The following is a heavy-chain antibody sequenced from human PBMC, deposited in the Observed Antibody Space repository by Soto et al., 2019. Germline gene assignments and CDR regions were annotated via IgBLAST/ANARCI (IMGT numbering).Heavy chain of an antibody. CDR3: ARFYYYSSGYLPSPYYYYYGMDV. CDR2: IKQDGSEK. CDR1: GFTFSSCW. Sequence: PGGSLRLSCAASGFTFSSCWMSWVRQAPGKGLEWVANIKQDGSEKYYVDSVKGRFTISRDNAKNSLYLQMNSLRAEDTAVYYCARFYYYSSGYLPSPYYYYYGMDVWGQGTTVTVSS. J-gene: IGHJ6*02. D-gene: IGHD3-22*01. V-gene: IGHV3-7*04.